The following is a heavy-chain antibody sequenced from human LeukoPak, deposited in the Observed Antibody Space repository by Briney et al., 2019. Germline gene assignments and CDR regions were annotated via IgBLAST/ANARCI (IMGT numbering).Heavy chain of an antibody. V-gene: IGHV3-30*18. CDR1: GFTFSSYG. CDR3: AKDRRYFDWLYAGDYFDY. D-gene: IGHD3-9*01. Sequence: GGSLRLSCAASGFTFSSYGMHWVRQAPGKGLEWVAVISYDGSNKYYADSVKGRFTISRDNSKNTLYLQMNSLRAEDTAVYHCAKDRRYFDWLYAGDYFDYWGQGTLVTVSS. CDR2: ISYDGSNK. J-gene: IGHJ4*02.